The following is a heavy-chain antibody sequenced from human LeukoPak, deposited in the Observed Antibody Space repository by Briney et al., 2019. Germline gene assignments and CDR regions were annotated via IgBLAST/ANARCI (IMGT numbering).Heavy chain of an antibody. V-gene: IGHV4-4*02. J-gene: IGHJ4*02. CDR3: AREAPVRAAAGTGGCGYFDY. Sequence: SETLSLTCAVSGGSISSNNWWSWVRQPPGKGLEWIGEIYHSGSTNYNPSLKSRVTISVDTSKNQFSLKLSSVTAADTAVYYCAREAPVRAAAGTGGCGYFDYWGQGTLVTVSS. CDR1: GGSISSNNW. D-gene: IGHD6-13*01. CDR2: IYHSGST.